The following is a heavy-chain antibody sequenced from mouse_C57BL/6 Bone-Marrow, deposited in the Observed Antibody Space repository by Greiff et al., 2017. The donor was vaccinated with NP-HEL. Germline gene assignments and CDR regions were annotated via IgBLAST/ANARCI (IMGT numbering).Heavy chain of an antibody. V-gene: IGHV1-81*01. Sequence: QVQLQQSGAELARPGASVKLSCTASGYTFTSYGISWVKQRTGQGLEWIGEIYPRSGNTYYNEKFKGKATLTADKSSSTAYMELRSLTSEDSAVYFCASSRLRRFDYWGQGTTLTVSS. CDR1: GYTFTSYG. J-gene: IGHJ2*01. CDR2: IYPRSGNT. D-gene: IGHD2-2*01. CDR3: ASSRLRRFDY.